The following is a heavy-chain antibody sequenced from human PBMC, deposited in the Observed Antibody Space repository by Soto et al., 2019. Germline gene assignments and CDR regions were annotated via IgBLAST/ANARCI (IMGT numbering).Heavy chain of an antibody. Sequence: QVQLVESGGGLVKPGGSLRLSCAASGFTFSDYYMSWIRQAPGKGLEWVSYISSSGSTIYYADSVQGRFTISRDNAKNSLYLQMTSLRDEDTAVYYCARLLMTPGYSGSYHYDQYYFDYWGQGTLVTVSS. D-gene: IGHD1-26*01. V-gene: IGHV3-11*01. CDR3: ARLLMTPGYSGSYHYDQYYFDY. CDR1: GFTFSDYY. CDR2: ISSSGSTI. J-gene: IGHJ4*02.